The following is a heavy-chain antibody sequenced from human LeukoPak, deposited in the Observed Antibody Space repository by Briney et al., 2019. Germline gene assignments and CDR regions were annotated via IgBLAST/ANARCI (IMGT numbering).Heavy chain of an antibody. V-gene: IGHV4-39*07. CDR1: GGSISSSSYY. D-gene: IGHD3-10*01. CDR2: IYYSGST. CDR3: ARFTPQGYGWGGYNRFDP. Sequence: SETLSLTCTVSGGSISSSSYYWDWIRQPPGKGLEWIGSIYYSGSTYYNPSLKSRVSISVDTSKNQFSLNLTSVTAADTAVYYCARFTPQGYGWGGYNRFDPWGQGTLVTVSS. J-gene: IGHJ5*02.